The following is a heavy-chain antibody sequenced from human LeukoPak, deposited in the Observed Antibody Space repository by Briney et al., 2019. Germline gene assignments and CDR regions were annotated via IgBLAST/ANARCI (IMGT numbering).Heavy chain of an antibody. CDR1: GFTFTNYW. V-gene: IGHV3-7*01. CDR3: ARDPGSSAFDY. CDR2: INQDESVK. Sequence: QPGGSLRLSCAASGFTFTNYWMTWVRQAPGKGLEFVANINQDESVKNYVDSVKGRFTISRDNAENSLHLQVNSLRVEDTAVYYCARDPGSSAFDYWGQGTLVTVSS. J-gene: IGHJ4*02. D-gene: IGHD5/OR15-5a*01.